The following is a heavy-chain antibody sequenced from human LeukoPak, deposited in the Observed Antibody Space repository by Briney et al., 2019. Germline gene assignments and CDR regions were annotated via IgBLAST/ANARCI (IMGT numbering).Heavy chain of an antibody. J-gene: IGHJ4*02. CDR1: GFTFSNYA. CDR2: ISDSGGST. Sequence: GGSLRLSCAASGFTFSNYAMTWVRQAPGKGLEWFSGISDSGGSTYYADSVKGRFTISRDNSKNTLYLQMNSLRAEDTAVYYCAKSLSGGGYYFEYWGQGTLVTVSS. D-gene: IGHD3-10*01. V-gene: IGHV3-23*01. CDR3: AKSLSGGGYYFEY.